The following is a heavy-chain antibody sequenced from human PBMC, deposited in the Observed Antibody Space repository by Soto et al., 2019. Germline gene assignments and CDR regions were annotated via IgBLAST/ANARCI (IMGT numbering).Heavy chain of an antibody. CDR3: ARLLRHNYYGMEV. CDR1: GGSVSSNSYS. V-gene: IGHV4-39*01. CDR2: VYSNDKT. J-gene: IGHJ6*02. D-gene: IGHD5-12*01. Sequence: SETLSLTCTVSGGSVSSNSYSWGWVRQSPGKGLEWIATVYSNDKTYYNPSLLSRVTISVDTSKNEFSLRLNSVTAADTAVYYCARLLRHNYYGMEVWGQGTTVTVSS.